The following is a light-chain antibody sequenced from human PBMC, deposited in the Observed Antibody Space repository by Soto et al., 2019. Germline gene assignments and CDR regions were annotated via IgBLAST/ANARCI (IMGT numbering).Light chain of an antibody. J-gene: IGKJ2*01. V-gene: IGKV2-24*01. CDR2: RIS. Sequence: DVVMTQTPLSSPVTLGQPASISCRSSQSLVDRHGHTYLSWLHQRPGQPPSLLIHRISNRFSGVPDRFSGSGAVTDFTLKISRVEAEDVGVYYCMQATYFPYTFGQGTKLEIK. CDR3: MQATYFPYT. CDR1: QSLVDRHGHTY.